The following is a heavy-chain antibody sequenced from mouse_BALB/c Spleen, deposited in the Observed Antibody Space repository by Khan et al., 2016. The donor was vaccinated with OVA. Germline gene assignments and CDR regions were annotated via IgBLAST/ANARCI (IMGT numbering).Heavy chain of an antibody. CDR1: GFSLSTSGLG. CDR2: IHWDDAK. CDR3: VRNLYDYDAWFAY. D-gene: IGHD2-4*01. J-gene: IGHJ3*01. Sequence: QVQLKESGPGILQPSQTLSLTCSFSGFSLSTSGLGVSWIRQPSGQGLEWLAHIHWDDAKRDNPSLKTRLTIFKDTSRNQVFLKITSVETADTATCYCVRNLYDYDAWFAYWGQGTLVTVSA. V-gene: IGHV8-12*01.